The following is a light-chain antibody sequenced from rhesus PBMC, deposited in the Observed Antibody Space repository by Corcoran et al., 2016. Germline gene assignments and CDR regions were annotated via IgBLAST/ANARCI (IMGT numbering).Light chain of an antibody. CDR3: QQHNTYPRT. CDR1: QGINNF. Sequence: DIQMTQPPSSLSASVGDIVTITCRASQGINNFLAWYQSKPGKAPNPLIYYASTLESGVPSRFSGIGSGTDFTLTLHSLQPEDVAIDYCQQHNTYPRTFGQGTKVEIK. CDR2: YAS. V-gene: IGKV1S14*01. J-gene: IGKJ1*01.